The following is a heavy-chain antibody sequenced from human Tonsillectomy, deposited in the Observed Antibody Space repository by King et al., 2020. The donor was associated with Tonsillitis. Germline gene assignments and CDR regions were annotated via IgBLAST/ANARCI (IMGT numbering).Heavy chain of an antibody. CDR3: AKDISYLRGSGWGAVDY. D-gene: IGHD3-16*01. J-gene: IGHJ4*02. CDR2: IWYDGSYQ. Sequence: VQLVESGGGVVQPGRSLRLSCAASGFNFSNYGLHWVRQAPGKGLEWVAVIWYDGSYQYYADSVKGRFAISRDNSKNTLYLQMTSLRAEDTAIYYCAKDISYLRGSGWGAVDYWGQGTLVTVST. CDR1: GFNFSNYG. V-gene: IGHV3-33*06.